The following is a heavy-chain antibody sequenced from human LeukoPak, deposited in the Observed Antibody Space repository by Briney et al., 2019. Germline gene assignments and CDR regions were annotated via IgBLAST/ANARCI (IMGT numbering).Heavy chain of an antibody. CDR2: TSSSSSYI. J-gene: IGHJ4*02. D-gene: IGHD6-19*01. CDR1: GFTFSSYS. Sequence: GGSLRLSCAASGFTFSSYSMNWVRQAPGKGLEWVSSTSSSSSYIYYADSVKGRFTISRDNAKNSLYLQMNSLRAEDTAVYYCARDLEGQWLVEGGYFDYWGQGALVTVSS. V-gene: IGHV3-21*01. CDR3: ARDLEGQWLVEGGYFDY.